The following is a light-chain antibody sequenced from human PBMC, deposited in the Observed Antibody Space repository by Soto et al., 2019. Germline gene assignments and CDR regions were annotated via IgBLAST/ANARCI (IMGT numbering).Light chain of an antibody. Sequence: QAVVTQEPSLTVSPGGTVTLTCGSSTGAVTSGHYPYWFQQKPGQAPRTLIYDTSNKHSWTPARFSGSLLGGKAALILSGAQPEDEAEYYCLLSYSGARGVFGGGTQLTVL. CDR1: TGAVTSGHY. CDR2: DTS. J-gene: IGLJ2*01. V-gene: IGLV7-46*01. CDR3: LLSYSGARGV.